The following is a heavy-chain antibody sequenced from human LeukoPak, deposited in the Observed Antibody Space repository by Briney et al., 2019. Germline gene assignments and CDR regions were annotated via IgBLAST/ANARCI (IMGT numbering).Heavy chain of an antibody. J-gene: IGHJ4*02. D-gene: IGHD3-10*01. V-gene: IGHV4-34*01. CDR2: INRSGSA. CDR1: SGSLSGYY. CDR3: ARAHYGAASPAGGL. Sequence: SETLSLTCAVYSGSLSGYYWSWIRQPPGRGLEWIGEINRSGSANYNPSLKSRVTVSVDTSKNQFSLKLSSVTAADTAVYYCARAHYGAASPAGGLWGQGTLVTVSS.